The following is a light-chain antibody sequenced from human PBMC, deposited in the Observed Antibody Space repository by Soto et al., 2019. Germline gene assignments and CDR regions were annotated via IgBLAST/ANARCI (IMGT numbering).Light chain of an antibody. CDR1: PTISTW. CDR2: DAS. J-gene: IGKJ1*01. CDR3: QQYTNTNNPWM. Sequence: DIQTTQSPSSLSASVGDRVTITCRASPTISTWMAWYQQKPGKAPQLLLYDASTLPSGVASRFSGSGSGSEFTLIISGLQPDDSATYYCQQYTNTNNPWMFGQGTKVDI. V-gene: IGKV1-5*01.